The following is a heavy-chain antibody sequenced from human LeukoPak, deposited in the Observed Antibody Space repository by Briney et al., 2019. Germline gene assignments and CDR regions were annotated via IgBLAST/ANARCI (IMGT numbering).Heavy chain of an antibody. Sequence: GESLKISCKGSGSSFTSYWIGWVRQMPGKGLEWMGIIYPGDSDTRYSPSFQGQVTISADKSISTAYLQWSSLKASDTAMYYCARLMNYYDSSGYSPSAVDYWGQGTLVTVSS. J-gene: IGHJ4*02. CDR3: ARLMNYYDSSGYSPSAVDY. CDR1: GSSFTSYW. CDR2: IYPGDSDT. D-gene: IGHD3-22*01. V-gene: IGHV5-51*01.